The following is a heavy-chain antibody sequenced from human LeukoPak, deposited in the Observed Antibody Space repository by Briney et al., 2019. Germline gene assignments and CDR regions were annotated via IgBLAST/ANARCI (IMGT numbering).Heavy chain of an antibody. CDR2: VYYTGST. J-gene: IGHJ4*02. CDR3: ARNQNYYNSALGY. D-gene: IGHD3-10*01. CDR1: GGSISNKY. Sequence: PSETLSLTCSLSGGSISNKYWSWLRQAPGKGLEWIGYVYYTGSTSYNPSLKSRVTISLDTSKKQFFLTLTSVTAADTAVYYCARNQNYYNSALGYWGQGILVTVSS. V-gene: IGHV4-59*01.